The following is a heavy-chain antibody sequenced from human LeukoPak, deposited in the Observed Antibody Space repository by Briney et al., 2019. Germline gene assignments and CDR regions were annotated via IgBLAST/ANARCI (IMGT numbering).Heavy chain of an antibody. CDR2: IFPGDSDS. J-gene: IGHJ4*02. CDR3: ARFRDDFPDY. D-gene: IGHD5-24*01. V-gene: IGHV5-51*01. Sequence: WIXWVXXXXGKGLEWMGIIFPGDSDSRYSPSFQGQVTISVDKSISTAYLQSNSLKASDTAIYYCARFRDDFPDYWGQGTLIIVSS. CDR1: W.